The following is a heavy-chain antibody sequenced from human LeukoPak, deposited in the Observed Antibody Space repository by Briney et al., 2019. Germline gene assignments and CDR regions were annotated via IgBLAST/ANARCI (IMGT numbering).Heavy chain of an antibody. Sequence: PGGSLSLSRAPSGFTLSSYSMNWVRQAPGRGLEWVSYISSSSSTIYYADSAKGRFNIPRDNAKNSLYLQMNSLRAEDTAVSYCAREGRLGSGSDYRLFDSWGQGTLVTVSS. CDR3: AREGRLGSGSDYRLFDS. V-gene: IGHV3-48*01. D-gene: IGHD3-10*01. J-gene: IGHJ4*02. CDR2: ISSSSSTI. CDR1: GFTLSSYS.